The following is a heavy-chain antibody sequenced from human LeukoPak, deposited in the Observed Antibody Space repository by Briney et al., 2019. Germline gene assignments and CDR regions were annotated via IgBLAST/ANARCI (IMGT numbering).Heavy chain of an antibody. J-gene: IGHJ4*02. CDR2: INHSGST. V-gene: IGHV4-34*01. CDR3: ARGEGYSYGYPY. CDR1: GGSFSGYY. Sequence: SETLSLTCAVYGGSFSGYYWSWIRQPPGMGLEWIGEINHSGSTNYNPSLKSRVTISVDTSKNQFSLKLSSVTAADTAVYYCARGEGYSYGYPYWGQGTLVTVSS. D-gene: IGHD5-18*01.